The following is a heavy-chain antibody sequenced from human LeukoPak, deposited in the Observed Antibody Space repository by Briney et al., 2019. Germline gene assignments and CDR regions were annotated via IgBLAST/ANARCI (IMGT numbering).Heavy chain of an antibody. CDR2: ISAYNGNT. D-gene: IGHD6-19*01. Sequence: ASVKVSCKASGYTFTSYGISWVRQAPGQGLEWMGWISAYNGNTNYAQKLHGRVTMTTDTSTSTAYMELRSLRSDDTAVYYCARPIAVAGTLYFDYWGQGTLVTVSS. J-gene: IGHJ4*02. V-gene: IGHV1-18*04. CDR1: GYTFTSYG. CDR3: ARPIAVAGTLYFDY.